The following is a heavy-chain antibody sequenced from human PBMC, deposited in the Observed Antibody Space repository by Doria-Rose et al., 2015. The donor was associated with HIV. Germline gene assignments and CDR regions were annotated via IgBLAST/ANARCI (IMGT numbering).Heavy chain of an antibody. Sequence: QVQLVQSGPVLVKPTETLTLTCTVSGVSLSSPGMGVSWIRQPPGKALEWLANIFSDDDRPYKTSLKSRLTISRATSKSQVVLTMTDMDPVDTATYYCARIKSSRWYHKYYFDFWGQGTLVIVSA. D-gene: IGHD6-13*01. CDR1: GVSLSSPGMG. CDR3: ARIKSSRWYHKYYFDF. CDR2: IFSDDDR. J-gene: IGHJ4*02. V-gene: IGHV2-26*01.